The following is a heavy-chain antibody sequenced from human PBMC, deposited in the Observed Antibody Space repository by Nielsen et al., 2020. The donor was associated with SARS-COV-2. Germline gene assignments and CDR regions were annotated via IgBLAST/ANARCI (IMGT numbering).Heavy chain of an antibody. V-gene: IGHV3-30*04. J-gene: IGHJ6*02. D-gene: IGHD3-3*01. Sequence: GESLKISCAASGFTFSSYAMHWVRQAPGKGLEWVAVISYDGSNKYYADSVKGRFTISRDNSKNTLYLQMNSLRAEDTAVYYCARERVTIFGVVIRGGMDVWGQGTTVTVSS. CDR2: ISYDGSNK. CDR3: ARERVTIFGVVIRGGMDV. CDR1: GFTFSSYA.